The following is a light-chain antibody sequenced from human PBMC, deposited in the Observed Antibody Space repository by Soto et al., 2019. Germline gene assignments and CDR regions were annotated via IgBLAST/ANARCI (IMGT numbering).Light chain of an antibody. CDR2: RTH. CDR3: ASWDDSLHGVV. V-gene: IGLV1-44*01. CDR1: GSNLGTNS. J-gene: IGLJ3*02. Sequence: QSVLTQPPSTSGTPGQTISISCSGSGSNLGTNSVTWYRQLPGTAPKLLIYRTHQRPSGVPDRFSGSKSGTSGSLAISGLQSEDEADYYCASWDDSLHGVVFGGGTKLTVL.